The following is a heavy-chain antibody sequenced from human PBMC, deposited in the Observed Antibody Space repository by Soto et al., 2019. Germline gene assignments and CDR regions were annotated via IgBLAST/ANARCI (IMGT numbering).Heavy chain of an antibody. Sequence: EVQLVETGGGLIQRGGSRRLSCAASGFTVSSNYMSWVRQAPGKGLEWVSVIYSGGSTYYADSVKGRFTISRDNSKNTLYVQMNSLRAEDTAVYYCARETRGWFDPWGQGTLVTVSS. CDR3: ARETRGWFDP. V-gene: IGHV3-53*02. J-gene: IGHJ5*02. CDR2: IYSGGST. CDR1: GFTVSSNY.